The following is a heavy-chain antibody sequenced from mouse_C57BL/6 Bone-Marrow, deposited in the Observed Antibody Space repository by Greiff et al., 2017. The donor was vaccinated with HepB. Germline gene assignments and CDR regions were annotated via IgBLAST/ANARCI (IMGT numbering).Heavy chain of an antibody. V-gene: IGHV1-81*01. J-gene: IGHJ4*01. D-gene: IGHD1-1*01. CDR3: ATPYYYGSSYLLYYYAMDY. Sequence: VKLMESGAELARPGASVKLSCKASGYTFTSYGISWVKQRTGQGLEWIGEIYPRSGNTYYNEKFKGKATLTADKSSSTAYMELRSLTSEDSAVYFCATPYYYGSSYLLYYYAMDYWGQGTSVTVSS. CDR1: GYTFTSYG. CDR2: IYPRSGNT.